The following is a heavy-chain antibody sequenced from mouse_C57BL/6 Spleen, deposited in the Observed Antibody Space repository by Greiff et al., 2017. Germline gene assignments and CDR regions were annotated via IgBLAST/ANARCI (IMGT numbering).Heavy chain of an antibody. D-gene: IGHD2-12*01. CDR1: GYSITSGYY. CDR3: AREADLRRSAMDY. V-gene: IGHV3-6*01. J-gene: IGHJ4*01. CDR2: IRYDGSN. Sequence: EVKLQESGPGLVKPSQSLSLTCSVTGYSITSGYYWNWIRQFPGNKLEWMGYIRYDGSNNYNPSLKNRISITRDTSKNQFFLKLNSVTTEDTATYYYAREADLRRSAMDYWGQGTSVTVSS.